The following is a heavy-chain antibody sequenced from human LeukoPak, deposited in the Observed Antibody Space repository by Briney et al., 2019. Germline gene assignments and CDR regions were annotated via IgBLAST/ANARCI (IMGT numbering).Heavy chain of an antibody. V-gene: IGHV3-30*02. CDR2: IRYDGSNK. J-gene: IGHJ3*02. CDR3: AKVTYGSGTYGAFDI. D-gene: IGHD3-10*01. Sequence: GGSLRLSCAASGFTFSSYGMHWVRQAPGKGLEWVAFIRYDGSNKYYADSVKGRFTISRDNSKNTLYLQMNSLRAEDTAIYYCAKVTYGSGTYGAFDIWGQGTTVIVSS. CDR1: GFTFSSYG.